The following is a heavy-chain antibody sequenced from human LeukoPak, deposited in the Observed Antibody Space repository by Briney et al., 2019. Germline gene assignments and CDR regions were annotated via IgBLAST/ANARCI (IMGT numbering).Heavy chain of an antibody. Sequence: PPETLSLTCTVSGVSISSYYWSWIRQPPRKGLEWIGYIYYSGSTNYNPSLKSRVTISVHTSKNQFSLKLRSVNDADTGVYYCARGYGRGNNYYYYMDVWGKGTTVTISS. CDR1: GVSISSYY. CDR2: IYYSGST. CDR3: ARGYGRGNNYYYYMDV. D-gene: IGHD3-10*01. J-gene: IGHJ6*03. V-gene: IGHV4-59*12.